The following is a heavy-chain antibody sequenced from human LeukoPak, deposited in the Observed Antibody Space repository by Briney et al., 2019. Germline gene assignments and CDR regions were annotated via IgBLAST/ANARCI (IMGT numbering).Heavy chain of an antibody. CDR2: IYTSGST. V-gene: IGHV4-4*07. D-gene: IGHD2-2*02. Sequence: SETLSLTCTVSGGSISSYYWSWIRQPAGKGLEWIGRIYTSGSTNYNPSLKSRVTMSVDTSKNQFSLKLSSVTAADTAVYCCARDMADCSSTSCYTYWFDPWGQGTLVTVSS. J-gene: IGHJ5*02. CDR1: GGSISSYY. CDR3: ARDMADCSSTSCYTYWFDP.